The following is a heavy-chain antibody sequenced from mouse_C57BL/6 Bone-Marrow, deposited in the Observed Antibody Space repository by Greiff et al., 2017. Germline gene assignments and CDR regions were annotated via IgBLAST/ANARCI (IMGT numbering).Heavy chain of an antibody. V-gene: IGHV5-4*01. CDR3: AREGDYAFDY. Sequence: EVQLVESGGGLVKPGGSLKLSCAASGFTFSSYAMSWVRQTPEKRLEWVATISDGGSYTYYPDNVKGRFTISRDNAKNNLYLQMSHLESEDTAMYYCAREGDYAFDYWGKGTTLTVSS. CDR2: ISDGGSYT. J-gene: IGHJ2*01. CDR1: GFTFSSYA. D-gene: IGHD2-4*01.